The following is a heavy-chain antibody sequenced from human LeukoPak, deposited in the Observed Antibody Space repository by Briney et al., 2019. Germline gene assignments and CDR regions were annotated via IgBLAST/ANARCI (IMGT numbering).Heavy chain of an antibody. D-gene: IGHD4-17*01. CDR1: GFTFSSFA. Sequence: GGSLRLSCAASGFTFSSFAMSWVRQAPGQGLGWVSTISGSGGSTNYADSVKGRFTFSRDNSKNTLYLQMNSLRAEDTAVYYCAKDLPDYGDYVEGYWGQGTLVTVSS. CDR3: AKDLPDYGDYVEGY. V-gene: IGHV3-23*01. CDR2: ISGSGGST. J-gene: IGHJ4*02.